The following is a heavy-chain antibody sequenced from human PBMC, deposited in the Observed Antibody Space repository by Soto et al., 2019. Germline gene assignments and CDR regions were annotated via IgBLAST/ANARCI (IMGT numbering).Heavy chain of an antibody. D-gene: IGHD2-21*02. CDR2: ISAYNGNT. Sequence: GASVKVSCKASGYTFTSYCISWVRQAPGQGLEWMGWISAYNGNTNYAQKLQGRVTMTTDTSTSTAYMELRSLRSDDTAVYYCARAPAEVIVVVTAIDYWGQGTLVTVSS. CDR1: GYTFTSYC. V-gene: IGHV1-18*04. CDR3: ARAPAEVIVVVTAIDY. J-gene: IGHJ4*02.